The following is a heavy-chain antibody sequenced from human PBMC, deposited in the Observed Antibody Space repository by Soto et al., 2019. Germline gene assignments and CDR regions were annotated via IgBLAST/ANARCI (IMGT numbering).Heavy chain of an antibody. CDR1: GFTVSANY. CDR2: IFGGGTT. V-gene: IGHV3-66*01. Sequence: GGSLRLSCAVSGFTVSANYMNWVRQAPGKGLECVSLIFGGGTTYYADSVKGRFTISTDNSRNTLFLQMDSLRAEDTAVYYCASSASKTRFDSWGQGTLVTVSS. D-gene: IGHD1-26*01. CDR3: ASSASKTRFDS. J-gene: IGHJ4*02.